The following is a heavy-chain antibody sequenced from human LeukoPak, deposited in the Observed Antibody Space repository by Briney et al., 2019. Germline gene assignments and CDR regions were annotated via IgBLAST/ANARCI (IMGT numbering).Heavy chain of an antibody. J-gene: IGHJ5*02. CDR1: GFSVSDYW. CDR2: IKQDGSEK. Sequence: GGSLRLSCAASGFSVSDYWMTWLRQAPGKGLEWVANIKQDGSEKTYVDSVKGRFTISRDNAKNSLYLQMNSLRVEDTAMYYCVRDGGTDWYDPWGQGTLVTVFS. D-gene: IGHD3-16*01. V-gene: IGHV3-7*01. CDR3: VRDGGTDWYDP.